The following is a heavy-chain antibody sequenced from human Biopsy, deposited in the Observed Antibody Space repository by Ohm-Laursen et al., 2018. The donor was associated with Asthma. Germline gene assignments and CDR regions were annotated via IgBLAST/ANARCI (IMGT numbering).Heavy chain of an antibody. J-gene: IGHJ3*02. V-gene: IGHV3-30*18. CDR2: MSFDGRQT. D-gene: IGHD3-3*01. Sequence: SLRLSCAAPGFSVNSYGMHWVRQAPGKGLEWVAVMSFDGRQTYYADSVKGRFTISRDNSKNTLYLQMNSLRAEDTAVYYCAKERYYDFWSGYPIWDQGTMVTVSS. CDR1: GFSVNSYG. CDR3: AKERYYDFWSGYPI.